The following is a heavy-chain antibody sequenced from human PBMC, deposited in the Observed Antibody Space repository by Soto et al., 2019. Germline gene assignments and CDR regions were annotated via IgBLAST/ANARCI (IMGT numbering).Heavy chain of an antibody. Sequence: SLRLSCAASGFTFSSYGMHWVRQAPGKGLEWVTLISYDGGNKYYADSVKGRFSISRDNSRNTLYLQMNSLRPEDAAVYYCVKSLGFCSSSSCSRDYYYYYGMDVWGQGTTVTVSS. J-gene: IGHJ6*02. CDR2: ISYDGGNK. CDR3: VKSLGFCSSSSCSRDYYYYYGMDV. V-gene: IGHV3-30*18. CDR1: GFTFSSYG. D-gene: IGHD2-2*01.